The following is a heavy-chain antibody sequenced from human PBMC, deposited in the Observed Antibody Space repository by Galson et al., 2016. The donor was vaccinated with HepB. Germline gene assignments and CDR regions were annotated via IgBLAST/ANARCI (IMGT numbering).Heavy chain of an antibody. D-gene: IGHD1-20*01. V-gene: IGHV3-48*02. Sequence: SLRLSCAASGFKFSNYSMNWVRQAPGKGLEWISYISTSSGTIYYADSVRDRFTVSRDNAKSSLFLRMSSLGDRDADAYYCGRVPKEVTAITGKYVFHGMDVWGQGTPVTVSS. CDR3: GRVPKEVTAITGKYVFHGMDV. CDR2: ISTSSGTI. J-gene: IGHJ6*02. CDR1: GFKFSNYS.